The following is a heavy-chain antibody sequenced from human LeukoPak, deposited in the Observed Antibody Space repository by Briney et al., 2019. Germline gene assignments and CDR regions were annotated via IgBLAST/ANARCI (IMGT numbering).Heavy chain of an antibody. V-gene: IGHV3-21*01. CDR1: GFTFSSYS. CDR2: ISSSSSYI. Sequence: TTGGSMRLSCAASGFTFSSYSMNWVRQAPGKGLEWVSSISSSSSYIYYADSVKGRFTISRDNAKNSLYLQMNSLRAEDTAVYYCARDQFGELIFDYWGQGTLVTVSS. J-gene: IGHJ4*02. CDR3: ARDQFGELIFDY. D-gene: IGHD3-10*01.